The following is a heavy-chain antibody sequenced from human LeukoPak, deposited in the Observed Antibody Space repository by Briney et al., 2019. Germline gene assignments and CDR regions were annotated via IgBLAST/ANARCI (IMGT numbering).Heavy chain of an antibody. CDR2: ISAGDDSP. D-gene: IGHD3-3*01. Sequence: GGSLRLSCATSQFTFSNYGMSWVRQDPGKGLEWVSSISAGDDSPFYTDSVRGRFTISRDNSKNTLFLQMISLRAEDTAVYYCAKSLLRFLEWPRPDYWGQGTLVTVSS. CDR3: AKSLLRFLEWPRPDY. CDR1: QFTFSNYG. J-gene: IGHJ4*02. V-gene: IGHV3-23*01.